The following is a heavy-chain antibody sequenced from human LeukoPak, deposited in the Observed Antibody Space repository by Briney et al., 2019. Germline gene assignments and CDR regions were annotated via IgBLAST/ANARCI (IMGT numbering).Heavy chain of an antibody. D-gene: IGHD6-19*01. Sequence: GGSLRLSCAASGFTFSSYAMSWVRHAPGKGLEWVSGISSNGGGTYYADPVKGRFTISRDNSKNTLYLQMNSLRADDTAVYYCAKHSGSSGWYNDFWGQGTLVTVSS. CDR3: AKHSGSSGWYNDF. CDR1: GFTFSSYA. J-gene: IGHJ4*02. CDR2: ISSNGGGT. V-gene: IGHV3-23*01.